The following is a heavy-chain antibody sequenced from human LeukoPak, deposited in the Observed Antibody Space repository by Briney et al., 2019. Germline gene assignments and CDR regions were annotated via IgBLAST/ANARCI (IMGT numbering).Heavy chain of an antibody. Sequence: PTGGSLRLSCAASGFTFSSEWMHWVRQAPGRGLVWISHINSDGGSTHYRDSVKGRFTVSRDNAKNTLYLQMNSLRAEDTAVYYCARDLPRTSGPWGQGTLVTVSS. V-gene: IGHV3-74*01. CDR1: GFTFSSEW. CDR2: INSDGGST. CDR3: ARDLPRTSGP. J-gene: IGHJ5*02. D-gene: IGHD3-10*01.